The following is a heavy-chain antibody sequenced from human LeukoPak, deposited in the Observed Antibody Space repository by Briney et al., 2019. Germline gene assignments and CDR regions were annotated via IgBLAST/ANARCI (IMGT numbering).Heavy chain of an antibody. D-gene: IGHD3-22*01. CDR3: ARIRHYYDSSGYYPFDY. CDR1: GGSISSSSYY. Sequence: PSETLSLTCTVSGGSISSSSYYWGWIRQPPGKGLEWIGSIYYSGSTYYNPSLKSRVTISVDTSKSQFSLKLSSVTAADTAVYCCARIRHYYDSSGYYPFDYWGQGTLVTVSS. J-gene: IGHJ4*02. CDR2: IYYSGST. V-gene: IGHV4-39*07.